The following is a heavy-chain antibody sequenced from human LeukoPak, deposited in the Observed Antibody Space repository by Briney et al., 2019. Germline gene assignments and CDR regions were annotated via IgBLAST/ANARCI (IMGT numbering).Heavy chain of an antibody. CDR3: AKGPSYIVVSYYGMDV. CDR1: GFTFSSYA. V-gene: IGHV3-23*01. CDR2: ISGGGYST. D-gene: IGHD5-12*01. Sequence: GGSLRLSCAASGFTFSSYAMSWVRQAPGKGLEWVSVISGGGYSTYYAASVKGRFTISRDNSKNTLYLQMNSLRAGDTAVYYCAKGPSYIVVSYYGMDVWGQGTTVTVSS. J-gene: IGHJ6*02.